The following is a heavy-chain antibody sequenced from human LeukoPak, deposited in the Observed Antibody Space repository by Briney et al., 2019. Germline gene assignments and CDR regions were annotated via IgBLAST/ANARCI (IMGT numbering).Heavy chain of an antibody. D-gene: IGHD1-14*01. CDR1: GFTVSSNY. CDR2: IYSGGST. Sequence: GGSLRLSCAASGFTVSSNYMSWVRQAPGKGLEWVSVIYSGGSTYYADSVKGRFTISRDNSKSALYLQMNSLRAEDTAVYYCARARRRNQNDAFDIWGQGTMVTVSS. J-gene: IGHJ3*02. CDR3: ARARRRNQNDAFDI. V-gene: IGHV3-53*01.